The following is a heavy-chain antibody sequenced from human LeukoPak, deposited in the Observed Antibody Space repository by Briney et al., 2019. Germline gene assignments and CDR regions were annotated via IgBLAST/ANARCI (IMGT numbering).Heavy chain of an antibody. V-gene: IGHV1-46*01. CDR1: GGTFSSYA. CDR2: INPSGGSP. Sequence: ASVKVSCKASGGTFSSYAISWVRQAPEQGLEWMGIINPSGGSPSYAQKFQGRVTLTRDTSTSTVYMDLSSLRSEDTAVYYCARRGYCISTSCSLDYWGQGTLVTVSS. J-gene: IGHJ4*02. CDR3: ARRGYCISTSCSLDY. D-gene: IGHD2-2*01.